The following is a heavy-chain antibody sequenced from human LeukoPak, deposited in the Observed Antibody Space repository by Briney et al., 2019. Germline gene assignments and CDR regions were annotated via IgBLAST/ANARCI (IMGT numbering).Heavy chain of an antibody. J-gene: IGHJ6*03. V-gene: IGHV4-59*11. CDR1: GGSISSHY. D-gene: IGHD1-26*01. CDR3: ARGRWEIRSGYYYYMDV. Sequence: SETLSLTCTVSGGSISSHYWSWIRQPPGKGLEWIGYIYYSGSTNYNPSLKSRVTISVDTSKNQFSLKLSSVTAADTAVYYCARGRWEIRSGYYYYMDVWGKGTTVTVSS. CDR2: IYYSGST.